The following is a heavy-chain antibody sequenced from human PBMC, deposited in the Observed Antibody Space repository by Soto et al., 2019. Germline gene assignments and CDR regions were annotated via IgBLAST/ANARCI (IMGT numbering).Heavy chain of an antibody. D-gene: IGHD2-8*01. CDR2: ISGPSIYI. CDR3: ARGFRNGFNV. CDR1: GFTFSGYS. Sequence: EVPLVESGGGLVKPGGSLRLSCVASGFTFSGYSINWVRQAPGKGLEWVSYISGPSIYIYYADSVKGRFTISRDNAESAVYLQMNSLRAEDTAVYYCARGFRNGFNVWGQGTTVSVSS. J-gene: IGHJ6*02. V-gene: IGHV3-21*01.